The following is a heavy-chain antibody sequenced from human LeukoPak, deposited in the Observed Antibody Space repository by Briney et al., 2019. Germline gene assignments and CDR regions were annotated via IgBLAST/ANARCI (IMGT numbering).Heavy chain of an antibody. CDR1: GGSISSYY. CDR2: IYYSGST. CDR3: ARQLERLWAFDI. D-gene: IGHD1-1*01. J-gene: IGHJ3*02. V-gene: IGHV4-59*08. Sequence: PSETLSLTCTVSGGSISSYYWSWIRQPPGKGLEWIGYIYYSGSTNYNPSLKSRVTISVDTSKNQFSLKLSSVTAADTAVYYCARQLERLWAFDIWGQGTMVTVSS.